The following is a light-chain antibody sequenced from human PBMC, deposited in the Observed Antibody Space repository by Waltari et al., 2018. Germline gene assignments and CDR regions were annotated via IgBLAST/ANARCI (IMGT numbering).Light chain of an antibody. J-gene: IGLJ1*01. Sequence: SYELTQPPSVSVSPGQTARITCSGHELPRKYAYWFQQKSGQAPRLVIYEDTKRPSGIPGRVSGSSSGTGGTLTITGAQVDDEADYYCYSSDSTGLRVFGGGTTVVVL. V-gene: IGLV3-10*01. CDR1: ELPRKY. CDR3: YSSDSTGLRV. CDR2: EDT.